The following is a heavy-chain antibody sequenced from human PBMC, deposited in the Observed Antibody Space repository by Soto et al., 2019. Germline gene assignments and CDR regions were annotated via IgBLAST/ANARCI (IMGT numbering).Heavy chain of an antibody. D-gene: IGHD3-16*01. Sequence: EVQLVESGGGLVKPGGSMRLSCAASGFTFSSYSMNWVRQAPGKGLEWVSSISSSSSYIYYADSVKGRFTISRDNAKNSLYLQSNSLRAEDTAVYYCARDLPNMQGEALWGQGTLVTVSS. CDR1: GFTFSSYS. V-gene: IGHV3-21*01. CDR2: ISSSSSYI. CDR3: ARDLPNMQGEAL. J-gene: IGHJ4*02.